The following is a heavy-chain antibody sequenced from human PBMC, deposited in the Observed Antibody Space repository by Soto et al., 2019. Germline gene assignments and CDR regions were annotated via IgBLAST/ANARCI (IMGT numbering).Heavy chain of an antibody. V-gene: IGHV1-69*05. J-gene: IGHJ4*02. D-gene: IGHD1-1*01. CDR2: IIPMFGTA. Sequence: QVQLVQSGAEVKKPESSVKVSCKAPGGTFSTYAISWVRQAPGQGLEWMGGIIPMFGTANYAQRFQDRVXXXXXXXXXXXXXXXXXXXXXXXXXXXXXXXXXXXXXRINNGYSGWGQGTLVTVSS. CDR1: GGTFSTYA. CDR3: XXXXXXXXXRINNGYSG.